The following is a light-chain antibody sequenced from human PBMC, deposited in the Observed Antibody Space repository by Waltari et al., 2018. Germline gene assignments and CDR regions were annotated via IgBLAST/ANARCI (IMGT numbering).Light chain of an antibody. V-gene: IGLV2-23*02. CDR1: SSDVGRYNL. Sequence: QSALTQPASVSGSPGQSITFSCTGTSSDVGRYNLVSWYQQHPGKAPKLMIFEVTKRPSGVSNRFSGSTSGNTASLTISGLQAEDEADYYCCSYAGSATPYVFGTGTKVTVL. CDR3: CSYAGSATPYV. J-gene: IGLJ1*01. CDR2: EVT.